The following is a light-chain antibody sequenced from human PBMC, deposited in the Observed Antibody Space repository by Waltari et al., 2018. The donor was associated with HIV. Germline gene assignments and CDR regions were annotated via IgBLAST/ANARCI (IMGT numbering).Light chain of an antibody. V-gene: IGKV1-5*03. J-gene: IGKJ4*01. Sequence: DIQMTLSPSTLSAFVGDRVTITCRASQSISSWLAWYQQKPGKAHKVLISKASSLEGGVPSRFSGSGSGTEFTLTISSLQPDDFATYSCQQYYRYPLTFGGGTKVQIK. CDR3: QQYYRYPLT. CDR2: KAS. CDR1: QSISSW.